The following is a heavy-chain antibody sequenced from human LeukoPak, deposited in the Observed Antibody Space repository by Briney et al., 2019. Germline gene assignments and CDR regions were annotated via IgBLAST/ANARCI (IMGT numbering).Heavy chain of an antibody. Sequence: SETPSLTRTVSGGSINNYYCSWIRQPPRKRLGYSGYIYHSGSTTYNPSLKSRVTISVDTSKNKFSLKLSSVTAADTAVYYCARMSNRSPYYSDYWGQRTLVTASS. CDR2: IYHSGST. CDR1: GGSINNYY. D-gene: IGHD1/OR15-1a*01. CDR3: ARMSNRSPYYSDY. J-gene: IGHJ4*02. V-gene: IGHV4-59*01.